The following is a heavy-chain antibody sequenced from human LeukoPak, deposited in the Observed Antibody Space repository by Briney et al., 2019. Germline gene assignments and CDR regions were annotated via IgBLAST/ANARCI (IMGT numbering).Heavy chain of an antibody. J-gene: IGHJ4*02. Sequence: PGGSLRLSCAASGFTFSSYGMHWVRQAPGKGLEWVAVISYDGSNKYYADSVKGRFTISRDNSKNTLYLQMNSLRAEDTAVYYCARVIAAAGELDYWGQGTLVTVSS. CDR3: ARVIAAAGELDY. CDR2: ISYDGSNK. D-gene: IGHD6-13*01. CDR1: GFTFSSYG. V-gene: IGHV3-30*03.